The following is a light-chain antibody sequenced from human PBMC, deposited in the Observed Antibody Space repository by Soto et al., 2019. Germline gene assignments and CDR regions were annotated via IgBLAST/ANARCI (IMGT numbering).Light chain of an antibody. CDR3: SSYAGSNIVV. CDR1: SSDVGGYNY. CDR2: EVT. V-gene: IGLV2-8*01. Sequence: QSALTQPPSASGSPGQSVTISCTGTSSDVGGYNYVSWYQQHPGKVPKLMIYEVTKRPSGVPDRFSGSKSGNTASLTVSGIQAGDEADYYCSSYAGSNIVVFGGGTKVTVL. J-gene: IGLJ2*01.